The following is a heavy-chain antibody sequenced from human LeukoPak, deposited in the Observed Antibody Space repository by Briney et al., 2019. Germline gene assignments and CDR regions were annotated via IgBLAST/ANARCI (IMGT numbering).Heavy chain of an antibody. Sequence: AGSLRLSCAASGFTFSSYSMNWVRQAPGKGLEWVSFISSSSTYIYYADSVKGRFTISRDDAKNSLYLQMSSLRADDTAVYYCARDRVVSGRFGEVASWGQGTLVTVSS. CDR1: GFTFSSYS. J-gene: IGHJ5*01. V-gene: IGHV3-21*01. D-gene: IGHD3-10*01. CDR2: ISSSSTYI. CDR3: ARDRVVSGRFGEVAS.